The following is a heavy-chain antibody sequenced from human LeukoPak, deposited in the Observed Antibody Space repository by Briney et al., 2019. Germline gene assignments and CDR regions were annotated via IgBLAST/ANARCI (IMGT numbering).Heavy chain of an antibody. Sequence: ETLSLTCTVSGGSISSYYWSWIRQPPGKGLEWIGYIYYSGSTNYNPSLKSRVTISVDTSKNQFSLKLSSVTAADTAVYYCARERWTGYFDYWGQGTLVTVSS. D-gene: IGHD2-15*01. CDR1: GGSISSYY. CDR2: IYYSGST. J-gene: IGHJ4*02. CDR3: ARERWTGYFDY. V-gene: IGHV4-59*01.